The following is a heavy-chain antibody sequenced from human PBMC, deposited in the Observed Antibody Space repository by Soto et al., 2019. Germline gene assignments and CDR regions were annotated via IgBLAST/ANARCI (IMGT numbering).Heavy chain of an antibody. CDR1: GFTFSSYW. Sequence: EVQLVESGGGLVQPGGSLRLSCAASGFTFSSYWMSWVRQAPGKGLEWVANIKQDGSEKYYVDSVKGRFTISRDNAKNSLYLQMNSLRAEDTAVYYCARGVLAVAGRMGYYYYGMDVWGQGTTVAVSS. D-gene: IGHD6-19*01. CDR3: ARGVLAVAGRMGYYYYGMDV. V-gene: IGHV3-7*05. CDR2: IKQDGSEK. J-gene: IGHJ6*02.